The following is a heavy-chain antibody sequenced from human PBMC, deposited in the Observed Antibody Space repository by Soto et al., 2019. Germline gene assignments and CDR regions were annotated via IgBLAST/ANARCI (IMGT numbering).Heavy chain of an antibody. J-gene: IGHJ6*03. V-gene: IGHV4-34*01. CDR2: INHSGST. CDR3: ARGGRCSSTSCYGHLYYYYYYMDV. D-gene: IGHD2-2*01. Sequence: SETLSLTCAVYGGSFSGYYWSWIRQPPGKGLEWIGEINHSGSTNYNPSLKSRVTISVDTSKNQFSLKLGSVTAADTAVYYCARGGRCSSTSCYGHLYYYYYYMDVWGKGTTVTVSS. CDR1: GGSFSGYY.